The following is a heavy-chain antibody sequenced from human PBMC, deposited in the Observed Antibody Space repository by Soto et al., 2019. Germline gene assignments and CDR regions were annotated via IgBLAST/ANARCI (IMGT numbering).Heavy chain of an antibody. D-gene: IGHD2-21*02. J-gene: IGHJ6*02. CDR2: IIPIFGTA. CDR1: GGTFSSYA. CDR3: AEAYCGGDCYSSWVGYYYYGMDV. Sequence: QVQLVQSGAEVKKPGFSVKVSCKASGGTFSSYAISWVRQAPGQGLEWMGGIIPIFGTANYAQKFQGRVTITADESTSTAYMELSSLGSEDMAVYYCAEAYCGGDCYSSWVGYYYYGMDVWGQGTTVTVSS. V-gene: IGHV1-69*01.